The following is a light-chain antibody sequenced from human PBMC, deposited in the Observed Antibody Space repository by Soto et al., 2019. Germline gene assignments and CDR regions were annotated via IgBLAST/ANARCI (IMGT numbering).Light chain of an antibody. CDR1: SSNIGAGYD. J-gene: IGLJ1*01. Sequence: QSALTQPPSVSGAPGQRGTISCTGSSSNIGAGYDVHWYQQLPGTAPKLLIYDNSNQPSGVPDRFAGSKSGTSASLAIAGLQAEDEADYYCQSYDSSFYVFGTGTKLSV. CDR2: DNS. V-gene: IGLV1-40*01. CDR3: QSYDSSFYV.